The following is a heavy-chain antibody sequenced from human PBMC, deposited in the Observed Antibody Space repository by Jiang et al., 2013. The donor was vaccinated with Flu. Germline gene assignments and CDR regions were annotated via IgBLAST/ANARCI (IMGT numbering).Heavy chain of an antibody. V-gene: IGHV3-23*01. Sequence: SVSGDSTYYADSVKGRFTGSRDNSKNTLYLQMNSLRVEDTAIYYCAFQATGHYSPFDYWGQGTQVTVSS. D-gene: IGHD2-15*01. CDR3: AFQATGHYSPFDY. J-gene: IGHJ4*02. CDR2: SVSGDST.